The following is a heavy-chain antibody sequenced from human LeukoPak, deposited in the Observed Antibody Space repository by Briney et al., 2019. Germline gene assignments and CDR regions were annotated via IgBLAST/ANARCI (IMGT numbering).Heavy chain of an antibody. J-gene: IGHJ4*02. V-gene: IGHV3-23*01. D-gene: IGHD6-19*01. CDR2: ISGSGGST. Sequence: GGSLRLSCAASGFTFSSYGMSWVRQAPGKGLEWVSAISGSGGSTYYADSVKGRFTISRDNSKNTLYLQMNSPRAEDTAVYYCAKVGPYSSGWYDYYFDYWGQGTLVTVSS. CDR1: GFTFSSYG. CDR3: AKVGPYSSGWYDYYFDY.